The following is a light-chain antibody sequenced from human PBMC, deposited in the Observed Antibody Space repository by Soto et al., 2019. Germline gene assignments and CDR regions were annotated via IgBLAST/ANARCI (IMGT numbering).Light chain of an antibody. CDR2: DVS. Sequence: EIVMPQSPATLSVSPGARATLSCRASQSVSSNLAWYQQKPGQAPRLVMYDVSTRATGIPARFSGSGSGTEFTLTISSLQSEDFAVYDGQQYKNWPPWTVGQGTKVEIK. CDR1: QSVSSN. J-gene: IGKJ1*01. V-gene: IGKV3-15*01. CDR3: QQYKNWPPWT.